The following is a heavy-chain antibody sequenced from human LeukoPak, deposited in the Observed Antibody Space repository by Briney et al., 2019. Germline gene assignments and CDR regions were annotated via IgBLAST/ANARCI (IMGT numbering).Heavy chain of an antibody. CDR3: AREFGGNSVHYYYYGMDV. CDR1: GGSISSSNW. Sequence: KPSGTLSLTCAVSGGSISSSNWWSWVRQPPGKGLEWIGEIYHSGSTNYNPSLKSRVTISVDKSKNQFSLKLSSVTAADTAVYYCAREFGGNSVHYYYYGMDVWGQGTTVTVSS. CDR2: IYHSGST. D-gene: IGHD4-23*01. V-gene: IGHV4-4*02. J-gene: IGHJ6*02.